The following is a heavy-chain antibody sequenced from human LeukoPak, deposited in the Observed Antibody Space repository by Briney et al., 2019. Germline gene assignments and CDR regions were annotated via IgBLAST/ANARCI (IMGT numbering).Heavy chain of an antibody. V-gene: IGHV3-7*03. D-gene: IGHD3-10*01. CDR3: AKRSGSYYRPFDY. Sequence: PGGSLRLSCAASGFTFGSCWMNWVRQTPGKGLEWVANINQDGSQKFYVDSVKGRFTISRDNANNSLYLQMNSLRAEDTAVYYCAKRSGSYYRPFDYWGQGTLVTVSS. J-gene: IGHJ4*02. CDR1: GFTFGSCW. CDR2: INQDGSQK.